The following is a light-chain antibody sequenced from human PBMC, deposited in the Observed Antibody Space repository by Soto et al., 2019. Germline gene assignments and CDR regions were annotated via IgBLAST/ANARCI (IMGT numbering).Light chain of an antibody. CDR3: ATWDGSLTGYV. CDR1: SSNIGSNT. V-gene: IGLV1-44*01. Sequence: SVLTQPPSASGALGQRVTISCSGGSSNIGSNTVNWYQQPPGTALKLLICSTDQRPSGVPDRFSGSKSGTSASLAISGLQSEDEADYYCATWDGSLTGYVFGTGTKLTVL. CDR2: STD. J-gene: IGLJ1*01.